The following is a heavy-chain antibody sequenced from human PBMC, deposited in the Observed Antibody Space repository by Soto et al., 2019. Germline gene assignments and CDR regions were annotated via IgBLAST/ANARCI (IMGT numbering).Heavy chain of an antibody. Sequence: GGSLRLSCAVSGFAFSSYSVNWVRQAPGKGLEWVSSISPSSDTYYADSVKGRLAISRDNAKNSLYLQMTSLRVEDTAVYYCARGADYSNSNFDYWGQGTLVTVSS. CDR3: ARGADYSNSNFDY. CDR1: GFAFSSYS. V-gene: IGHV3-21*01. J-gene: IGHJ4*02. CDR2: ISPSSDT. D-gene: IGHD4-4*01.